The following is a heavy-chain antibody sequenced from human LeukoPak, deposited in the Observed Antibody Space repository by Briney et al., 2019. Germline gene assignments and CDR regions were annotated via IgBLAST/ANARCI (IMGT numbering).Heavy chain of an antibody. V-gene: IGHV4-30-4*01. CDR1: GGSITGGDYY. Sequence: SQTLSLTCSASGGSITGGDYYWSWIRQPPGKGLEWIGYIYYSGTTYYNPSLESRVTISLDTSKNQFSLKLRSATAADTAVYYCARVGDYGEFVGAFDVWGQGTMVTVSS. CDR2: IYYSGTT. J-gene: IGHJ3*01. D-gene: IGHD4-17*01. CDR3: ARVGDYGEFVGAFDV.